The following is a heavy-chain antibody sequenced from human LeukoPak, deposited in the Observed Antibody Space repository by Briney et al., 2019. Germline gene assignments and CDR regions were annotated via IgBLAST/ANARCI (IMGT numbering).Heavy chain of an antibody. J-gene: IGHJ4*02. CDR1: GFTFSSYA. Sequence: GGSLRLSCSATGFTFSSYAMSWVRQAPGKGLEWVSAISGSGGSTYYADSVKGRFTISRDNSKNTLYLQTNSLRAEDTAVYYCAKAAVVVVARSHFDYWGQGTLVTVSS. CDR3: AKAAVVVVARSHFDY. V-gene: IGHV3-23*01. D-gene: IGHD2-15*01. CDR2: ISGSGGST.